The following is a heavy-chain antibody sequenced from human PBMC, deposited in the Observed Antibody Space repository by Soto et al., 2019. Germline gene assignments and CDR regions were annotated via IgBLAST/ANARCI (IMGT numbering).Heavy chain of an antibody. J-gene: IGHJ3*02. CDR2: IYYSGST. V-gene: IGHV4-59*01. CDR1: GGSISSYY. CDR3: ARQYGDYVRGAFDI. D-gene: IGHD4-17*01. Sequence: PSETLPLTCTVSGGSISSYYWSWIRQPPGKGLEWIGYIYYSGSTNYNPSLKSRVTISVDTSKNQFSLKLSSVTAADTAVYYCARQYGDYVRGAFDIWGQGTMVTVSS.